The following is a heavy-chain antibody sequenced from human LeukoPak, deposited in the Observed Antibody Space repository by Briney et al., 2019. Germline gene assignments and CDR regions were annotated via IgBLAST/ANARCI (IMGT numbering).Heavy chain of an antibody. Sequence: PGGSLRLSCAASGFTVSSNYMSWVRQAPGKGLEWVSVIYSGGSTYYADSVKGRFTISRDNSKNTLYLQMNSLRAEDTAVYYCARDPPSPPTGGIRYYDYVWGSYGDVWGQGTTVTVSS. D-gene: IGHD3-16*01. CDR2: IYSGGST. CDR1: GFTVSSNY. J-gene: IGHJ6*02. CDR3: ARDPPSPPTGGIRYYDYVWGSYGDV. V-gene: IGHV3-53*01.